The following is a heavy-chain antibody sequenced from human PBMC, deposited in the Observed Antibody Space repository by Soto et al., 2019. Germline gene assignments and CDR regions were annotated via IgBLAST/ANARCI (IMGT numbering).Heavy chain of an antibody. V-gene: IGHV3-23*01. D-gene: IGHD4-17*01. CDR1: GFTFSSYA. CDR3: AKDQDDYGDYESPYGMDV. CDR2: ISGSGGST. J-gene: IGHJ6*02. Sequence: GGSLRLSCAASGFTFSSYAMGWVRQAPGKGLEWVSAISGSGGSTYYADSVKGRFTISRDNSKNTLYLQMNSLRAEDTAVYYCAKDQDDYGDYESPYGMDVWGQGTTVTVSS.